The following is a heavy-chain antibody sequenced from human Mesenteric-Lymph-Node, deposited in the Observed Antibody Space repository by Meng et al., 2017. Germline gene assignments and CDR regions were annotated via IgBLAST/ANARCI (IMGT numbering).Heavy chain of an antibody. Sequence: SVKVSCKASGGTFSNYPISWVRQAPGQGLEWMGGIIPIFDTPNYAQRFQDRVTNIADESTSSAYMELSSLRSDDTAGYYCATGLYNYYFDYWGQGTLVTVSS. V-gene: IGHV1-69*13. CDR1: GGTFSNYP. CDR2: IIPIFDTP. J-gene: IGHJ4*02. D-gene: IGHD1-20*01. CDR3: ATGLYNYYFDY.